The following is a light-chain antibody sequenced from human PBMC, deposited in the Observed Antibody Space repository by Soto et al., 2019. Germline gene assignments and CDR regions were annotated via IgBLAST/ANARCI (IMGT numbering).Light chain of an antibody. Sequence: DIQMTQSPSSLSASVGDRVTITCQASQGVKKNLSWYQQKPGKAPKLLDYDAATLEAGVPSRFSVSGSGTHFTFTISSLQPEDFATYFCHQYDNLPLTFGAGTKV. CDR3: HQYDNLPLT. V-gene: IGKV1-33*01. CDR1: QGVKKN. J-gene: IGKJ4*01. CDR2: DAA.